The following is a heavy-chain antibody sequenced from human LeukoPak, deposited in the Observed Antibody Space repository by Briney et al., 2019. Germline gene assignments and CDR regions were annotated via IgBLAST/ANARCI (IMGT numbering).Heavy chain of an antibody. Sequence: SETLSLTCTVSGGSISSGGYYWSWIRQHPGKGLEWIGYIYYSGSTYYNPSLKSRVTISVDTSKNQFSLKLSSVTAADTAVYYCARRRQDWNYYYYDMDVWGQGTTVTVSS. CDR1: GGSISSGGYY. J-gene: IGHJ6*02. D-gene: IGHD2-21*01. CDR3: ARRRQDWNYYYYDMDV. CDR2: IYYSGST. V-gene: IGHV4-31*03.